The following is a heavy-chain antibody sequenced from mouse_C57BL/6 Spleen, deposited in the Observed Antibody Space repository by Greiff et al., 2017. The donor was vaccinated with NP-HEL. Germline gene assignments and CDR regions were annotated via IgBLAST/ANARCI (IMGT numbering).Heavy chain of an antibody. V-gene: IGHV1-22*01. D-gene: IGHD2-5*01. CDR3: ARSGRAYYSNFAWYAY. CDR2: INPNNGGT. CDR1: GYTFTDYN. Sequence: VQLQQSGPELVKPGASVKMSCKASGYTFTDYNMHWVKQSHGKSLEWIGYINPNNGGTSYNQKFKGKATLTVNKSSSTAYMELRSLTSEDSAVYYCARSGRAYYSNFAWYAYWGQGTLVTVSA. J-gene: IGHJ3*01.